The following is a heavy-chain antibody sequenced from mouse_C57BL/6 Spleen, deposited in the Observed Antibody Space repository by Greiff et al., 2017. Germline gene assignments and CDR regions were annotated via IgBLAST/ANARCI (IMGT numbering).Heavy chain of an antibody. CDR1: GYTFTSYW. Sequence: QVQLQQPGAELVKPGASVKLSCKASGYTFTSYWMHWVKQRPGQGLEWIGMIHPNSGSTNYNEKFKSKATLTVDKSSSTAYLQLSSLTSEDTAVYYCARSRYDYDRGDYFDYWGQGTTLTVSS. CDR3: ARSRYDYDRGDYFDY. J-gene: IGHJ2*01. D-gene: IGHD2-4*01. CDR2: IHPNSGST. V-gene: IGHV1-64*01.